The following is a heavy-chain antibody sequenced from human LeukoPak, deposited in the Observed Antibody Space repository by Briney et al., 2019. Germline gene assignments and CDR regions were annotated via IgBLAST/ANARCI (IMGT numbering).Heavy chain of an antibody. V-gene: IGHV5-51*01. D-gene: IGHD3-3*01. Sequence: GESLKISCKGSGYSFTSYWIGWVRQMPGKGLEWMGIIYPADSDSRYSPSFQGQVTISADKSISTAYLQWSSLKASDTAMYYCARSTFHGDYDFWSGYRMDGYFDYWGQGTLVTVSS. CDR2: IYPADSDS. CDR3: ARSTFHGDYDFWSGYRMDGYFDY. CDR1: GYSFTSYW. J-gene: IGHJ4*02.